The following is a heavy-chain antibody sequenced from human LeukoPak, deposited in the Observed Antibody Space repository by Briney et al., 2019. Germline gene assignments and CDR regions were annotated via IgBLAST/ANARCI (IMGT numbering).Heavy chain of an antibody. CDR1: GYTFTSYG. Sequence: ASVKVSCKASGYTFTSYGISWVRQAPGQGLEWMGWISAYNGNTNYAQKLQGRVTMTTDTSTSTAYMELRSLRSHDTAVYYCARDSTVVVPPRNYGMDVWGKGTTVTVSS. V-gene: IGHV1-18*04. J-gene: IGHJ6*04. CDR3: ARDSTVVVPPRNYGMDV. D-gene: IGHD2-2*01. CDR2: ISAYNGNT.